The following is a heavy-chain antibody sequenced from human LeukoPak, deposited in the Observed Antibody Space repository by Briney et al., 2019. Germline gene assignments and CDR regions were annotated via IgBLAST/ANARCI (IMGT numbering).Heavy chain of an antibody. V-gene: IGHV4-59*08. CDR1: GGSISSYY. CDR3: ARVYAAAGEAPYWYFDL. J-gene: IGHJ2*01. Sequence: SETLSLTCTVSGGSISSYYWSWIRQPPGKGLEWIGYIYYSGSTNYNPSLKSRVTISVDTSKNQFSLKLSSVTAADTAVYYCARVYAAAGEAPYWYFDLWGRGTLVTVSS. D-gene: IGHD6-13*01. CDR2: IYYSGST.